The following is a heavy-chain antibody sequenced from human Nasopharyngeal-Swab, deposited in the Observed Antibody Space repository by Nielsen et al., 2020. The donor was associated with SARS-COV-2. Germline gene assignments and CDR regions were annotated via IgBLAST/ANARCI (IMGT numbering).Heavy chain of an antibody. D-gene: IGHD3-16*01. CDR3: VKDRGGDHSNYYYYAMDV. J-gene: IGHJ6*02. CDR2: ISYDGSNK. Sequence: GESLKISCAASGFTFSSYGMHWVRQAPGKGLEWVAVISYDGSNKYYADSVKGRFTISRDNSKNTLYLHMNGLRVEDTAVYYCVKDRGGDHSNYYYYAMDVWGQGTTVTVSS. V-gene: IGHV3-30*18. CDR1: GFTFSSYG.